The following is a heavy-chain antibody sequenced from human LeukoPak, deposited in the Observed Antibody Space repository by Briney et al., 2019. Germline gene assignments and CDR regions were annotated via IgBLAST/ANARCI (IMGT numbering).Heavy chain of an antibody. J-gene: IGHJ2*01. CDR1: GGSISSYY. Sequence: PSETLSLTCTVSGGSISSYYWSWIRQPPVKGLEWIGYFYYSGSTNYNPSLKSRVTISVDTSKNQFSLKLSSVTAADTAVYYCARHGNYYVRYFDLWGRGTLVTVSS. V-gene: IGHV4-59*08. CDR2: FYYSGST. D-gene: IGHD3-10*02. CDR3: ARHGNYYVRYFDL.